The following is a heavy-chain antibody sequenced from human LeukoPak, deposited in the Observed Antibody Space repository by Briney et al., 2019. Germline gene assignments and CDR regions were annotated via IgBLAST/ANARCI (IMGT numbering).Heavy chain of an antibody. J-gene: IGHJ6*02. D-gene: IGHD6-13*01. CDR2: IKQDGSEK. Sequence: GGSLSLTCTASGFTFSNYWMSWVRQTPEKGLEWVANIKQDGSEKVYVDSVKGRFTISRDNAQTSLYLHMNSLRAEDTAVYYCARDPYSSSWSYGMDVWGQGTTVTVSS. CDR3: ARDPYSSSWSYGMDV. V-gene: IGHV3-7*05. CDR1: GFTFSNYW.